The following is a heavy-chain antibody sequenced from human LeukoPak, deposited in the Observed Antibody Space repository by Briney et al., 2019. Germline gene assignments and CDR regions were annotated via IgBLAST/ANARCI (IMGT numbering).Heavy chain of an antibody. Sequence: GGSLRLSCAASGFTFSSYGMHWVRQAPGMGLEWVAVIWYDGRNKYYADSVKGRFTISRDNSKNTLYLQMNSLRAEDTAVYYCARSMTTVTTTSLSYWGQGTLVTVSS. D-gene: IGHD4-17*01. CDR3: ARSMTTVTTTSLSY. V-gene: IGHV3-33*01. CDR2: IWYDGRNK. J-gene: IGHJ4*02. CDR1: GFTFSSYG.